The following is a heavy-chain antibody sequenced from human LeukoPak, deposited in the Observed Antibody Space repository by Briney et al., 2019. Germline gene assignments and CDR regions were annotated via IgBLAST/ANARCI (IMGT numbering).Heavy chain of an antibody. CDR2: IYHSGST. CDR3: AKSNGYGLIDI. CDR1: GGSISGSHW. V-gene: IGHV4-4*02. Sequence: PSETLSLTCAVSGGSISGSHWWSWVRQPPGKGLEWIGEIYHSGSTNYKPSLKSRVTISVDKSKNQFFLKLSSVTAADTAVYYCAKSNGYGLIDIWGQGTMVTVSS. D-gene: IGHD3-10*01. J-gene: IGHJ3*02.